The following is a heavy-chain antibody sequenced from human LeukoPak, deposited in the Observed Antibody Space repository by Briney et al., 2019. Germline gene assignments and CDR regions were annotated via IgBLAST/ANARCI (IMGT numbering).Heavy chain of an antibody. CDR1: GFTFSAYY. CDR2: TSSSGANV. CDR3: ARSGSYSTIWRFDF. V-gene: IGHV3-11*01. D-gene: IGHD6-13*01. Sequence: GGSLRLSCVASGFTFSAYYMGWIRHAPGKGLEWVSYTSSSGANVYYPDSVKGRFTISRDNAKNSLYLQMNGLRSDDTAMYYCARSGSYSTIWRFDFWGLGTLVTVSS. J-gene: IGHJ4*02.